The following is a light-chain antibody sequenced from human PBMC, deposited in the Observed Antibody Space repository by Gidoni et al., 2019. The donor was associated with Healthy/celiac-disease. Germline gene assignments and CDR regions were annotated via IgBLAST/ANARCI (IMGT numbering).Light chain of an antibody. J-gene: IGKJ5*01. CDR2: KAS. Sequence: DIQMTQSPSTLSASVGDRVTITCRASQRISSWLAWYQQKPGKAPKLLIYKASSLESGVPSRFSGSGSGTEFTLTISSLQPDDFATYYCQQYNSLITFGQXTRLEIK. CDR3: QQYNSLIT. CDR1: QRISSW. V-gene: IGKV1-5*03.